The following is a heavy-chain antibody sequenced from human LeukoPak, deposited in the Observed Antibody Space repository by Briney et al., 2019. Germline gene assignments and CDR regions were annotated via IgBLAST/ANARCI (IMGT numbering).Heavy chain of an antibody. Sequence: PGGSLRLSCAASGFTFSDYYMTWVRQAPGKGLEWVSYISSSGSNINYADSVKGRFTISRDNAKNSLYLQMNSLRAEDTAVFYCARGQYSFDYWGQGTLVTVSS. CDR2: ISSSGSNI. CDR1: GFTFSDYY. CDR3: ARGQYSFDY. D-gene: IGHD4-11*01. J-gene: IGHJ4*02. V-gene: IGHV3-11*01.